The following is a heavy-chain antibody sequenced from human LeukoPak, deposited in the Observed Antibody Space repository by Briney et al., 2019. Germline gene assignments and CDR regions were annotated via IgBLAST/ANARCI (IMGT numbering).Heavy chain of an antibody. D-gene: IGHD3-16*01. V-gene: IGHV1-8*01. CDR2: MNPNNGNT. Sequence: ASVKVSCKASGYTFTSYDINWVRQAPGQGLEWMASMNPNNGNTAYARKFQGRVTMTRNTSICTAYLELSALRSEDTAVYYCARLHWESGGIYFYYYMDVWGKGTTVNVSS. CDR1: GYTFTSYD. J-gene: IGHJ6*03. CDR3: ARLHWESGGIYFYYYMDV.